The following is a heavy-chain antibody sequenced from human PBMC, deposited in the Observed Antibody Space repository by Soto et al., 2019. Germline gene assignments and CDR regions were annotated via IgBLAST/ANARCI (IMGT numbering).Heavy chain of an antibody. CDR3: ARENSRISPRLFQH. V-gene: IGHV3-30-3*01. Sequence: GGSLRLSCVASGFIFSDYAMHWSRQAPGKGLEWVALISPAGTNQYYADSAKGRFTISRDNSKNTLYLQMNSLRPEDTGLYYCARENSRISPRLFQHWGHGTLVTVSS. J-gene: IGHJ1*01. CDR2: ISPAGTNQ. CDR1: GFIFSDYA. D-gene: IGHD6-6*01.